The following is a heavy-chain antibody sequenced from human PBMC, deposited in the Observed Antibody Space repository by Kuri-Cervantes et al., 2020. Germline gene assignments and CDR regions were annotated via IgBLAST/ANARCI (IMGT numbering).Heavy chain of an antibody. D-gene: IGHD6-13*01. V-gene: IGHV3-30*03. J-gene: IGHJ6*02. CDR1: GLILSNYG. CDR2: ISNDGNNK. Sequence: GGSLRLSCTASGLILSNYGIHWVRQAPGKGLEWVAVISNDGNNKYYADTVKGRFTISRDNAKNSLYLQMNSLRAEDTAVYYCAAQTGSSSWFGPGYYHYGMDVWGQGTTVTVSS. CDR3: AAQTGSSSWFGPGYYHYGMDV.